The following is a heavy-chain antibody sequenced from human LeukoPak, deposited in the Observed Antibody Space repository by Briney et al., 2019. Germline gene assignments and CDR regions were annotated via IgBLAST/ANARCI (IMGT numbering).Heavy chain of an antibody. Sequence: GGSLRLXCAASGFTFSSYAMSWVRQAPGKGLEWVSAISGSGGSTYYADSVKGRFTISRDNSKNTLYLQMNSLRAEDTAVYYCARLRYFDWFRSHFDYWGQGTLVTVSS. CDR3: ARLRYFDWFRSHFDY. CDR2: ISGSGGST. D-gene: IGHD3-9*01. V-gene: IGHV3-23*01. J-gene: IGHJ4*02. CDR1: GFTFSSYA.